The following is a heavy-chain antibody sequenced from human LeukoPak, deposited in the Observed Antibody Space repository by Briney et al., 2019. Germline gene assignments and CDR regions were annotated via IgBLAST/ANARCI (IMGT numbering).Heavy chain of an antibody. CDR2: IYYSGST. J-gene: IGHJ5*02. Sequence: PSETLSLTCTVSSGSISSYYWSWIRQPPRKGLEWIGYIYYSGSTNYNPSLKSRVTISVDTSKNQFSLKLSSVTAADTAVYYCARDRNHYDFWSGYGNWFDPWGQGTLVTVSS. CDR1: SGSISSYY. CDR3: ARDRNHYDFWSGYGNWFDP. D-gene: IGHD3-3*01. V-gene: IGHV4-59*01.